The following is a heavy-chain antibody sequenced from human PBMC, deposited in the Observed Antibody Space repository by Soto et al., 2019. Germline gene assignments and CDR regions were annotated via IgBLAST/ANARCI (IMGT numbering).Heavy chain of an antibody. J-gene: IGHJ5*02. CDR3: ARDRYCSSTSCINWFDP. CDR1: GGTFSSYA. CDR2: IIPIFGTA. V-gene: IGHV1-69*13. D-gene: IGHD2-2*01. Sequence: ASVKVSCKASGGTFSSYAISWVRQAPGQGLEWMGGIIPIFGTANYAQKFQGRVTITADESTSTAYMELSSLRSEDTAVYYCARDRYCSSTSCINWFDPWGQGTLVTVSS.